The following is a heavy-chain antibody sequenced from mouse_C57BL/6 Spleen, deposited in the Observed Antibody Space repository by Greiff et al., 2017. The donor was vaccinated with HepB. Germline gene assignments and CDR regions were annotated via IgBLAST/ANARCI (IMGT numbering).Heavy chain of an antibody. J-gene: IGHJ4*01. CDR1: GFTFSSYA. V-gene: IGHV5-9-1*02. Sequence: EVKLEESGEGLVKPGGSLKLSCAASGFTFSSYAMSWVRQTPEKRLEWVAYISSGGDYIYYADTVKGRFTISRDNARNTLYLQMSSLKSEDTAMYYCTRDGRRLAMDYWGQGTSVTVSS. CDR3: TRDGRRLAMDY. CDR2: ISSGGDYI. D-gene: IGHD2-12*01.